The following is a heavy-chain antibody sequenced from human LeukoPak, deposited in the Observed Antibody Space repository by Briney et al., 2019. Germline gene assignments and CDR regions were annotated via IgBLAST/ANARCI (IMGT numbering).Heavy chain of an antibody. CDR1: GFSVNGNY. V-gene: IGHV3-53*04. CDR2: IYSGGTT. Sequence: PGGSLTLSCAASGFSVNGNYMNWVRQAPGKGLEWVSEIYSGGTTYYADSVKGRFTISRHRSKNILHLQMKSLRADDAAVYYCARRAKTDWFYDFWGQGALVTVSS. D-gene: IGHD3-9*01. J-gene: IGHJ4*02. CDR3: ARRAKTDWFYDF.